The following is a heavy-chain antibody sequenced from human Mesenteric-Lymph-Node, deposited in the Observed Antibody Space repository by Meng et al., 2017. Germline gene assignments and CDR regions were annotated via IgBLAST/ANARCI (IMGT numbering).Heavy chain of an antibody. D-gene: IGHD6-19*01. J-gene: IGHJ4*02. CDR3: ARDQAAVAATGDY. CDR1: GYTFTSYD. V-gene: IGHV1-8*01. CDR2: MNPNSGNT. Sequence: HVQWVQSGAEVKKPGASVKVSCKASGYTFTSYDINWVRQATGQGLEWMGWMNPNSGNTGYAQKLQGRVTMTTDTSTSTVYMELRSLRSDDTAVYYCARDQAAVAATGDYWGQGTLVTVSS.